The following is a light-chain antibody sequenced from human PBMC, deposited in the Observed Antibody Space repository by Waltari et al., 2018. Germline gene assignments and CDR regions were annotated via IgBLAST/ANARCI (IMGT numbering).Light chain of an antibody. CDR1: QGISSY. Sequence: AIRITQSPSSLSASTGDRVTITCRASQGISSYLAWYQQKPGKAPKFLIYAASTLRSGVPSRFSGSGSGTDFTLTISCLQSEDFASYYCQQYYSHPPTFGQGTKVENK. V-gene: IGKV1-8*01. J-gene: IGKJ1*01. CDR3: QQYYSHPPT. CDR2: AAS.